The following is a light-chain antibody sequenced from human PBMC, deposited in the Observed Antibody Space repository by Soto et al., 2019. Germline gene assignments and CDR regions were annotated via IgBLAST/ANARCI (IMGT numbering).Light chain of an antibody. CDR2: AAS. J-gene: IGKJ1*01. Sequence: DIQMTQSPSSLSASLGDRVTITCRASQSISSYLNWYQQKPGKAPKLLIYAASSLQSGVPSRFSGSGSGTDFTLTISSLQPEDFATYYCQQSYSTPPMFGQGTKVDIK. CDR3: QQSYSTPPM. V-gene: IGKV1-39*01. CDR1: QSISSY.